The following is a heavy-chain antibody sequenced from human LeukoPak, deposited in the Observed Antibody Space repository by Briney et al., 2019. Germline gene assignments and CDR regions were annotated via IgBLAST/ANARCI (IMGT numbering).Heavy chain of an antibody. V-gene: IGHV3-48*03. CDR1: GFTFSRYE. CDR3: ASLSPAVAGYFDY. Sequence: GGSLRLSCAASGFTFSRYEMNWVRQAPGKGLEWVSYISSSGSTIYYADSVKGRFTISRDNAKNSLYLQMNSLRAEDTAVYYCASLSPAVAGYFDYWGQGTLVTVSS. J-gene: IGHJ4*02. CDR2: ISSSGSTI. D-gene: IGHD6-19*01.